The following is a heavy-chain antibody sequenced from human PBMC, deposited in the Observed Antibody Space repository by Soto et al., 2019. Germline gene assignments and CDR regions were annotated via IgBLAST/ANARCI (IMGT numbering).Heavy chain of an antibody. CDR3: PRDHHSSRPYHLDS. CDR2: INAGNGDT. CDR1: GYTFTAYS. J-gene: IGHJ4*02. D-gene: IGHD6-19*01. Sequence: QVQLVQSGAEVKKPGASVKVSCKASGYTFTAYSMHWVRQAPGQGPEWMGWINAGNGDTKYSQKFLGRVAITRDTPASTVYLELSSLTSEDTALYFCPRDHHSSRPYHLDSWGQGTLVTVSS. V-gene: IGHV1-3*01.